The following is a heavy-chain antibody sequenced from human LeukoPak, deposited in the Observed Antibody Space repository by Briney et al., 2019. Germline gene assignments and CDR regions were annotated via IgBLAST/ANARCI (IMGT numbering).Heavy chain of an antibody. Sequence: SETLSLTCAVYGGSFSGYYWSWIRQPPGKGLEWIGYIYYSGSTNYNPSLKSRVTISVDTSKNQFSLKLSSVTAADTAVYYCARDYYYGSGSYYPWGQGTLVTVSS. CDR3: ARDYYYGSGSYYP. D-gene: IGHD3-10*01. J-gene: IGHJ5*02. CDR1: GGSFSGYY. CDR2: IYYSGST. V-gene: IGHV4-59*01.